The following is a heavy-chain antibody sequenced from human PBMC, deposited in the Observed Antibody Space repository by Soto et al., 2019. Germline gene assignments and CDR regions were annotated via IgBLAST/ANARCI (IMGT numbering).Heavy chain of an antibody. CDR2: IGDSGGTT. D-gene: IGHD2-15*01. V-gene: IGHV3-23*01. CDR3: AKDSLGDYYYYGMDV. Sequence: EVQLLESGGGLVQPGGSLRLSCAASGFTFSRFAMNWVRQAPGKGLEWVSGIGDSGGTTFYADSVKGRFTIPRDNSKNTLFLQMNSLRAEDTAVYYCAKDSLGDYYYYGMDVWGQGTTVTVSS. CDR1: GFTFSRFA. J-gene: IGHJ6*02.